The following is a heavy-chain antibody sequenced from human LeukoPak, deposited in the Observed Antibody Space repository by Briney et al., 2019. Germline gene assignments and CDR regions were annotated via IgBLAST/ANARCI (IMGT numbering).Heavy chain of an antibody. CDR1: GSISSYY. CDR2: IYTSGST. Sequence: SETLSLTCTVSGSISSYYWSWIRQPPGKGLEWIGYIYTSGSTNYNPSHKSRVTISVDTSKNQFSLDLSSVTAADTAVYYCARQKCTSTSCLTKNAFDIWGQGTMVTDSS. CDR3: ARQKCTSTSCLTKNAFDI. J-gene: IGHJ3*02. D-gene: IGHD2-2*01. V-gene: IGHV4-4*09.